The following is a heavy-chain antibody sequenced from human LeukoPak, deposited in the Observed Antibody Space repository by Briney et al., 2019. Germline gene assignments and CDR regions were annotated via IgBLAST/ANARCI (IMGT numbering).Heavy chain of an antibody. Sequence: GGSLRLSCVASGFALSTYSMTWVRQAPGKGLEWVSYISGSSSVIHYADSVKGRFTISRDNGKNSLYLQMNSLRDEDTAVYYCAREGVGIKDLDYWGQGTLVTVSS. CDR3: AREGVGIKDLDY. CDR1: GFALSTYS. D-gene: IGHD1-26*01. V-gene: IGHV3-48*02. J-gene: IGHJ4*02. CDR2: ISGSSSVI.